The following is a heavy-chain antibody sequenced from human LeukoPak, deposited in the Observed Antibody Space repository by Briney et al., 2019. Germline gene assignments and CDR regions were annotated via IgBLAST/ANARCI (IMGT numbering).Heavy chain of an antibody. CDR3: ARDPRWLTPDCTSTSCYENYFDP. Sequence: PGGSLRLSCAASGFAFNGAWMSWVRQAPGKGLEWVGRIYHSGSAHYNPSLKSRVTISVETSKNQFSLNMYSVTAADTAVYYCARDPRWLTPDCTSTSCYENYFDPWGQGTLVTVSS. CDR2: IYHSGSA. D-gene: IGHD2-2*01. V-gene: IGHV4-38-2*02. J-gene: IGHJ5*02. CDR1: GFAFNGAW.